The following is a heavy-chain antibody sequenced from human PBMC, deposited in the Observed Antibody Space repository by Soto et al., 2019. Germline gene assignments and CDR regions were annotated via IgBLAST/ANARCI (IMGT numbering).Heavy chain of an antibody. D-gene: IGHD1-26*01. CDR2: IIPLSTTA. J-gene: IGHJ6*02. CDR1: GGSFPDFA. CDR3: AITPGGSHHALYFMDI. V-gene: IGHV1-69*01. Sequence: VQSGPEVKKPGSSVRVSCKASGGSFPDFAVSWVRQAPGKGLEWMGGIIPLSTTANYAQRFQARVTITADVSTITAYMDVTSLTYDDTAVYYCAITPGGSHHALYFMDIWGQGTTVTGSS.